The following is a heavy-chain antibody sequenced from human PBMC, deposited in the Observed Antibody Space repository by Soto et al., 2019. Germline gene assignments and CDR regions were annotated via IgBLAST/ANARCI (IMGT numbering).Heavy chain of an antibody. V-gene: IGHV4-59*01. CDR1: GGSISSNY. D-gene: IGHD6-13*01. CDR2: VYNSGST. CDR3: ARYRREAVAGYTLDN. J-gene: IGHJ4*02. Sequence: TLSLTCTVSGGSISSNYWTWIRQPPGKGLEWIGYVYNSGSTNYNTSLKSRVTISEDTSKSQFSLKVNSMTAADTAVYYCARYRREAVAGYTLDNWGQGSLVTVSS.